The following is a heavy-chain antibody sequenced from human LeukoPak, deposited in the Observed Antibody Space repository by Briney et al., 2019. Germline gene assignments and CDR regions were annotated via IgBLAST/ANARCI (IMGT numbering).Heavy chain of an antibody. CDR1: GLTFSIYA. D-gene: IGHD3-10*01. J-gene: IGHJ4*02. CDR2: INGCDNGT. Sequence: GGSLRLSCAASGLTFSIYAMTWVRQGPGRGLELVSGINGCDNGTWYADSVKGRFTISRDNSKNTLYLQMNTLTGEDTAVYYCAKGYYHYFGSGSYTLDFWGQGTQVTVSS. CDR3: AKGYYHYFGSGSYTLDF. V-gene: IGHV3-23*01.